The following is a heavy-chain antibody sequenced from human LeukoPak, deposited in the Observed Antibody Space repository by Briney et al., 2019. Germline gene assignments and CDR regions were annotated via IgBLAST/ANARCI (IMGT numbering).Heavy chain of an antibody. D-gene: IGHD3-10*01. V-gene: IGHV4-34*01. CDR3: ARGLARSTSGYYYYYGMDV. Sequence: SETLSLTCAVYGGSFSGYYWSWIRQPPGKGLEWIGEINHSGSTNYNPSLKSRVTISVDTSKNQFSLKLSSVTAADTAVYYCARGLARSTSGYYYYYGMDVWGQGTTVTVSS. CDR1: GGSFSGYY. J-gene: IGHJ6*02. CDR2: INHSGST.